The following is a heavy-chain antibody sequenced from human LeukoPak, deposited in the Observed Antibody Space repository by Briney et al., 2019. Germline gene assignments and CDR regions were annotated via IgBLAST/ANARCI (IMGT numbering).Heavy chain of an antibody. J-gene: IGHJ4*02. CDR1: GGSISPYY. V-gene: IGHV4-4*07. D-gene: IGHD4-17*01. Sequence: SETLSLTCTVSGGSISPYYWSWIRQPAGKGPEWIGRMSASGSSNSKFSLKSRVTMSVDTSKNQFSLNLTSVTAADTAVYYCAREGTVARGLDYWGQGTLVTVSS. CDR2: MSASGSS. CDR3: AREGTVARGLDY.